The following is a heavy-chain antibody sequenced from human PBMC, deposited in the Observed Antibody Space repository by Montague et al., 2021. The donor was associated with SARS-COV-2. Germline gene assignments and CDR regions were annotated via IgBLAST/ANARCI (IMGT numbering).Heavy chain of an antibody. J-gene: IGHJ4*02. CDR2: TYYRPKWYN. CDR3: ARTSASSDY. V-gene: IGHV6-1*01. CDR1: GDSVARDSAA. Sequence: CAISGDSVARDSAAWNWNRQSPSSGLEWLGVTYYRPKWYNDYAVSVKSRITINPDTSKNQISLQLNSVTPEDTAVYYCARTSASSDYWGQGTLVTVSS. D-gene: IGHD1-26*01.